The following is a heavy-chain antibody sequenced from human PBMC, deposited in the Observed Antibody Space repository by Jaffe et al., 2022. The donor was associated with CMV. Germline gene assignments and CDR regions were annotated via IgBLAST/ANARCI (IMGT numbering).Heavy chain of an antibody. CDR3: ATAEPAATQHWAAAGSWDWFDP. CDR1: GYTLTELS. Sequence: QVQLVQSGAEVKKPGASVKVSCKVSGYTLTELSMHWVRQAPGKGLEWMGGFDPEDGETIYAQKFQGRVTMTEDTSTDTAYMELSSLRSEDTAVYYCATAEPAATQHWAAAGSWDWFDPWGQGTLVTVSS. J-gene: IGHJ5*02. V-gene: IGHV1-24*01. D-gene: IGHD6-13*01. CDR2: FDPEDGET.